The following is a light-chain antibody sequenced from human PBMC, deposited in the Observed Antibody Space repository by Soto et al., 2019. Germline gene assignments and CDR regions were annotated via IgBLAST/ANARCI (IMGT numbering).Light chain of an antibody. V-gene: IGKV3-15*01. CDR1: QSIASN. CDR2: GTS. J-gene: IGKJ4*01. CDR3: QQYNNWPPLS. Sequence: EIVMTQSPATLSVSRGERATLFCRASQSIASNLAWYQQKAGQAPRLLIYGTSTRATGIPARFSGSGSGKEFTLNLSSLQSEDSAVYCCQQYNNWPPLSFGGGTKVEIK.